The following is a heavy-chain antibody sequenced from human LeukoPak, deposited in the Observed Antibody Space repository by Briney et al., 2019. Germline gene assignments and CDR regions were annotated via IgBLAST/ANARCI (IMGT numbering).Heavy chain of an antibody. Sequence: PSETLSLTCAVSGYSISSSNWWGWIRPPPGKGVEWIGYIYYSGSIYYNPSLKSRVTMSVDTSKNQFSLKLSSVTAVYAAVYYCARGGYSYGEARFDPWGQGTLVTVSS. V-gene: IGHV4-28*05. J-gene: IGHJ5*02. CDR3: ARGGYSYGEARFDP. CDR1: GYSISSSNW. CDR2: IYYSGSI. D-gene: IGHD5-18*01.